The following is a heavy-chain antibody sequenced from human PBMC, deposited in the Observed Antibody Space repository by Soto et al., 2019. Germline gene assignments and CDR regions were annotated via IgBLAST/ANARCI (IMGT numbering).Heavy chain of an antibody. D-gene: IGHD5-18*01. CDR1: GGTFSSYA. V-gene: IGHV1-69*01. CDR3: ARSGTAIGGDYYFDY. J-gene: IGHJ4*02. Sequence: QVQLVQSGAEVKKPGSSVKVSCKASGGTFSSYAISWVRQAPGQGLEWMGGIIPIFGTANYAQKFQGRVTITADESTSTASMELSSLRSEDTAVYYCARSGTAIGGDYYFDYWGQGTLVTVSS. CDR2: IIPIFGTA.